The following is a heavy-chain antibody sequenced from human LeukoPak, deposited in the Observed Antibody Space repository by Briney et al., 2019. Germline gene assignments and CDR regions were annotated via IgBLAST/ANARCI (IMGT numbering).Heavy chain of an antibody. D-gene: IGHD5-18*01. CDR2: IRYDGSNK. V-gene: IGHV3-30*02. CDR1: GFTFSSYG. J-gene: IGHJ6*02. Sequence: GGSLRLSCAASGFTFSSYGMHWVRQAPGKGLEWVAFIRYDGSNKYYADSVKGRFTISRDNSKNTLYLQMNSLRAEDTAVYYCAKTPDTAMVRYYYYGMDVWGQGTTVTVSS. CDR3: AKTPDTAMVRYYYYGMDV.